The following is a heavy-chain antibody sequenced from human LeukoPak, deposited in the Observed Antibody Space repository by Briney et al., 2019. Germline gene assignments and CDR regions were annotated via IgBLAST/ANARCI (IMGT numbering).Heavy chain of an antibody. J-gene: IGHJ4*02. Sequence: AASVKVSCKASGYTFTSYGISWVRQAPGQGLEWMGWISAYNGNTNYAQKLQGRVTMTTDTSTSTAYMELRSLRPDDTAVYYCARDWYGVTTDYWGQGTLVTVSS. V-gene: IGHV1-18*01. D-gene: IGHD4-11*01. CDR1: GYTFTSYG. CDR2: ISAYNGNT. CDR3: ARDWYGVTTDY.